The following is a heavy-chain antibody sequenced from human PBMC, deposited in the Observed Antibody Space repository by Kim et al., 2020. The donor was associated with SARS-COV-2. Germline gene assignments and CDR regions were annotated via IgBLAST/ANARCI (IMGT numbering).Heavy chain of an antibody. J-gene: IGHJ4*02. CDR3: ARLYHYDILTGYFDY. CDR2: ISAYNGNT. Sequence: ASVKVSCKASGYTFTSYGISWVRQAPGQGLEWMGWISAYNGNTNYAQKLQGRVTMTTDTSTSTAYMELWSLRSDHTAVHYCARLYHYDILTGYFDYWGQGTLVTVSS. CDR1: GYTFTSYG. V-gene: IGHV1-18*04. D-gene: IGHD3-9*01.